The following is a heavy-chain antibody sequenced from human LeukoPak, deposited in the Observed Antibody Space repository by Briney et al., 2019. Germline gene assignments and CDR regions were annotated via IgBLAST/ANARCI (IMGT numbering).Heavy chain of an antibody. Sequence: VASVTVSCTASGGTFISYAISWVRQAPGQGLEWMGWISGSNGNTNYAQKFQGRVSMTADTSTSTAYMELRSLRSDDTAVYYCARSGRGTYYYFDLWGQGTLVTVSS. CDR1: GGTFISYA. CDR3: ARSGRGTYYYFDL. V-gene: IGHV1-18*01. CDR2: ISGSNGNT. D-gene: IGHD1-26*01. J-gene: IGHJ4*02.